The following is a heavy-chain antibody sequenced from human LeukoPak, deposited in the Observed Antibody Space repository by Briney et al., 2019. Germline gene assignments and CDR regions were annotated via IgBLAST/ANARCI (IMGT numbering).Heavy chain of an antibody. J-gene: IGHJ3*02. V-gene: IGHV1-2*02. D-gene: IGHD3-10*01. Sequence: GASVKVSCKASGYTFTGYHMHWVRQAPGQGLEWMGWINPNSGGTNYAQKLQGRVTMTTDTSTSTAYMELRSLRSDDTAVYYCARGERYYYGSGSYLIPEGFHAFDIWGQGTMVTVSS. CDR3: ARGERYYYGSGSYLIPEGFHAFDI. CDR1: GYTFTGYH. CDR2: INPNSGGT.